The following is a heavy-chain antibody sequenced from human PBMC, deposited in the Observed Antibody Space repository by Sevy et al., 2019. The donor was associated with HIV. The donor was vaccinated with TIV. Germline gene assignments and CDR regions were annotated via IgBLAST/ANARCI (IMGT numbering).Heavy chain of an antibody. CDR2: IYYSGST. V-gene: IGHV4-61*01. CDR1: GGSVSSGSYY. J-gene: IGHJ6*02. Sequence: SETLSLTCTVSGGSVSSGSYYWSWIRQPPGKGLEWIGYIYYSGSTNYNPSLKSRVTISVDTSKNQFSLKLSSVTAAVTAVYYCARDSNVGDCSSTSCLYYYYYYGMDVWGQGTTVTVSS. D-gene: IGHD2-2*01. CDR3: ARDSNVGDCSSTSCLYYYYYYGMDV.